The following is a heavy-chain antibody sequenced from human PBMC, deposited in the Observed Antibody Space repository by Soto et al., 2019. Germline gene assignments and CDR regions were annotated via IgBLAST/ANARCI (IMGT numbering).Heavy chain of an antibody. CDR1: GFSFSSFP. D-gene: IGHD4-17*01. CDR3: SRDPGGDYNYWYFDL. Sequence: GGSLRLSCEASGFSFSSFPMNWVRQAPGKGLEWVSYISNTGGTIYYADAVKGRFTISRDNARNSLFMQMNIMRAEDTAVYYCSRDPGGDYNYWYFDLWGRGTLVTVSS. CDR2: ISNTGGTI. V-gene: IGHV3-48*01. J-gene: IGHJ2*01.